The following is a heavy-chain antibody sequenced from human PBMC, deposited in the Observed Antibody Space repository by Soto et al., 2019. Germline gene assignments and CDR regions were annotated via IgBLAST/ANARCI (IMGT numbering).Heavy chain of an antibody. CDR3: ARMETGRVVTRPNWFDP. Sequence: QVQLVQSGAEVKKPGASVRVSCKASGYTFTTYAMHWVRQAPGQSLEWMGWINAGNGNTKYSQNLQGRVTITRDKSASTVYMELSSLRSEDTAVYYCARMETGRVVTRPNWFDPWGQGTLVTVSS. D-gene: IGHD2-21*02. CDR2: INAGNGNT. CDR1: GYTFTTYA. J-gene: IGHJ5*02. V-gene: IGHV1-3*01.